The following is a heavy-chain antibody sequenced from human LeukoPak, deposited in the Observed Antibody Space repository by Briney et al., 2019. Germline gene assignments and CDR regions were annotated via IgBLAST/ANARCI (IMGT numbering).Heavy chain of an antibody. CDR2: IYTSGST. CDR3: ARALVTTVVTNYFDY. J-gene: IGHJ4*02. Sequence: SETLSLTCTVSGGSISSGSYYWSWIRQPAGKGLEWIGRIYTSGSTNYNPSLKSRVTISVDTSKNQFSLKLSSVTAADTAVYYCARALVTTVVTNYFDYWGQGTLVTVSS. V-gene: IGHV4-61*02. D-gene: IGHD4-23*01. CDR1: GGSISSGSYY.